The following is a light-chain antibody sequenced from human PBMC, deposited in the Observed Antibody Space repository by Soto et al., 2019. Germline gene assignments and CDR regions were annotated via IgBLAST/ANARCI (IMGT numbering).Light chain of an antibody. J-gene: IGKJ4*01. CDR1: QSVSSN. V-gene: IGKV3-15*01. CDR3: QQYNNWPPLT. CDR2: GAS. Sequence: EIVMTQSPATLSASPGERATLSCRASQSVSSNLAWYQQKPGQAPRLLIYGASTRATGIPARFSGSGSGTEFTLTISSLQSEDCAVYYCQQYNNWPPLTFGGGTKVEIK.